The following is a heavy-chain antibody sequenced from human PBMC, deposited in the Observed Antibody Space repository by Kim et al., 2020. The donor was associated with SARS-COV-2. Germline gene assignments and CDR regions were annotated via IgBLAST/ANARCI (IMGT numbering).Heavy chain of an antibody. V-gene: IGHV3-48*03. CDR2: ISSSGSTI. J-gene: IGHJ6*02. CDR3: ARGGKIGYYYYGMDV. CDR1: GFTFSSYE. Sequence: GESLRLSCAASGFTFSSYEMNWVRQAPGKGLEWVSYISSSGSTIYYADSVKGRFTISRDNAKNSLYLQMNSLRAEDTAVYYCARGGKIGYYYYGMDVWGQGTTVTVSS.